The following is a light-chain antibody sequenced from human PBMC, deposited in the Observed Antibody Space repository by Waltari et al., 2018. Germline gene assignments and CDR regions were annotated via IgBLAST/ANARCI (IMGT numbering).Light chain of an antibody. Sequence: QAGPSQPASVSGSPGQSIPISCPGTSNNVGSYNLVSWYQQHPGKPPKLIIYEGSKRPSGVSNRFSGSKSDNTASLTLSGLQPDDEADYYCCSNVGTSAFFGGGTKLTVL. CDR2: EGS. CDR1: SNNVGSYNL. V-gene: IGLV2-23*03. CDR3: CSNVGTSAF. J-gene: IGLJ2*01.